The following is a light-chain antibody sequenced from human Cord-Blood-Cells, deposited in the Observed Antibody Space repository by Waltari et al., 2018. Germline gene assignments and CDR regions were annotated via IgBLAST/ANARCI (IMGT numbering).Light chain of an antibody. CDR3: QQYYSTPIT. V-gene: IGKV4-1*01. CDR2: WAS. Sequence: DIVLTQSPDSLAVARGGRAANNSKSARSVLYRSKNKTSLAGYQQKPGQPPKLLIYWASTRESGVPDRFSGSGSGTDFTLTISSLQAEDVAVYYCQQYYSTPITFGQGTRLEIK. CDR1: RSVLYRSKNKTS. J-gene: IGKJ5*01.